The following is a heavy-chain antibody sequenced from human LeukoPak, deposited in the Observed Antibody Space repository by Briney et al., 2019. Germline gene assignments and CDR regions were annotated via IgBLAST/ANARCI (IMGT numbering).Heavy chain of an antibody. V-gene: IGHV1-69*04. J-gene: IGHJ3*02. D-gene: IGHD3-3*01. CDR2: IIPILGIT. Sequence: SVKVSCKASGGTFSSYAISWVRQAPGQGLEWMGRIIPILGITNYAQKFQGRVTITADKSTSTAYMELSSLRSEDTAVYYCARVSQSYDFWSGYSFTDAFDIWGQGTMVTVSS. CDR1: GGTFSSYA. CDR3: ARVSQSYDFWSGYSFTDAFDI.